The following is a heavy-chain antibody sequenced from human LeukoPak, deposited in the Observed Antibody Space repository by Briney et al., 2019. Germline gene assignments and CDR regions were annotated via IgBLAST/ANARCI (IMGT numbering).Heavy chain of an antibody. CDR3: ARDSRGVAAPDR. D-gene: IGHD6-13*01. J-gene: IGHJ5*02. CDR2: ISGNGGST. V-gene: IGHV3-23*01. Sequence: QPGGSLSLSCAASGFTFSSYAMSWVRQAPGEGLEWVSAISGNGGSTYYADSVKGRFIISRDNSKNTLYLQMSSLRAEDTAVYYCARDSRGVAAPDRWGQGTLVTVSS. CDR1: GFTFSSYA.